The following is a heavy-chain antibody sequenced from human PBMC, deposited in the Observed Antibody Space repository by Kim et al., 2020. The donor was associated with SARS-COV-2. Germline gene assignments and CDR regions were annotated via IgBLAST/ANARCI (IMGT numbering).Heavy chain of an antibody. V-gene: IGHV4-34*01. CDR1: GGSFSGYY. CDR3: SRGPGIAARPFDY. Sequence: SETLSLTCAVYGGSFSGYYWSWIRQPPGKGLEWIGEINHSGSTNYNPSLKSRVTISVDTSKNQFSLKLSSVTAADTAAYYCSRGPGIAARPFDYWGQGT. D-gene: IGHD6-6*01. J-gene: IGHJ4*02. CDR2: INHSGST.